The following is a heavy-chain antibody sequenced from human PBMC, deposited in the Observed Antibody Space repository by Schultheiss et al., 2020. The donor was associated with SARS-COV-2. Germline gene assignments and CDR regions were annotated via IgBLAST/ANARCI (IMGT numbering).Heavy chain of an antibody. CDR2: IYSGGST. V-gene: IGHV3-66*02. J-gene: IGHJ6*03. CDR3: ARAKLEPTYYYYYMDV. D-gene: IGHD1-1*01. CDR1: GFTFSDYY. Sequence: GGSLRLSCAASGFTFSDYYMSWVRQAPGKGLEWVSVIYSGGSTYYADSVKGRFTISRDNSKNTLYLQMNSLRAEDTAVYYCARAKLEPTYYYYYMDVWGKGTTVTVSS.